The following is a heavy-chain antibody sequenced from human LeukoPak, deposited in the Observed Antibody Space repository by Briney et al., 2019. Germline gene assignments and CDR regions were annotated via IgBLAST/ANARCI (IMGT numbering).Heavy chain of an antibody. CDR2: IYTGGST. J-gene: IGHJ5*02. D-gene: IGHD3-10*01. Sequence: PGGSLRLSCAASGFTVSSNYMSWVRQAPGKGREWVSVIYTGGSTYYADSVKGRFTISRDNSKNTLFLRMNSLRAEDTAVYYCARGGDILLRHWFAPWGQGTLVTVSS. CDR3: ARGGDILLRHWFAP. CDR1: GFTVSSNY. V-gene: IGHV3-53*01.